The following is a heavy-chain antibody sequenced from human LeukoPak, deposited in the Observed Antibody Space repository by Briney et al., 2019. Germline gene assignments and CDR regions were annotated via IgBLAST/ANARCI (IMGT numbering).Heavy chain of an antibody. J-gene: IGHJ6*02. CDR3: ARQGFVASYGVDV. Sequence: GESLQISCKCSGYSFKNYWIAWVRQMPGKGLEWMGIIYPGDSNTRYNPSFQGQVTISADKSISTAYLQWSSLKAPDTAKYYCARQGFVASYGVDVWGRGTTVTVSS. CDR2: IYPGDSNT. V-gene: IGHV5-51*01. CDR1: GYSFKNYW.